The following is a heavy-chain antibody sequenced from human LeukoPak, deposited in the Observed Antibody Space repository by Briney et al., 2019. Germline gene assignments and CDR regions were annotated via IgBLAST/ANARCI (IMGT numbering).Heavy chain of an antibody. J-gene: IGHJ5*02. Sequence: SQTLSLTCTVSGGSISSGGYYWSWIRKHPGKGLGWIGYIYYSGSTYYNPFLKSRVTISVDTSKNQFSLKLSSVTAADTAVYYCARTIAAVNWFDPWGQGTLVTVSS. V-gene: IGHV4-31*03. CDR1: GGSISSGGYY. CDR2: IYYSGST. D-gene: IGHD6-13*01. CDR3: ARTIAAVNWFDP.